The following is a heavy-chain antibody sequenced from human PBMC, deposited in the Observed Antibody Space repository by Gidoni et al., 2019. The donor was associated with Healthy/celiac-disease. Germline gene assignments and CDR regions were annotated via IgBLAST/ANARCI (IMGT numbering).Heavy chain of an antibody. V-gene: IGHV5-51*01. J-gene: IGHJ2*01. CDR3: ARRGMTTVTGWYFDL. CDR2: IYPGDSGT. CDR1: GYSFTSYW. D-gene: IGHD4-17*01. Sequence: EVQLVQSGAEVKKPGESLTISCKGSGYSFTSYWIGWVRPMPGKGLEWMGIIYPGDSGTRYSPSFQGQVTISADKSISTASLQWSSLKASDTAMYYCARRGMTTVTGWYFDLWGRGTLVTVSS.